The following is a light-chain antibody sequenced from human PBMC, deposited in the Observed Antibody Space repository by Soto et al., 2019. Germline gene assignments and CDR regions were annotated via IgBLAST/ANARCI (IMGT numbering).Light chain of an antibody. CDR3: QHYNYWPPKT. CDR2: GAY. J-gene: IGKJ1*01. V-gene: IGKV3-15*01. CDR1: QSIGSSY. Sequence: EIVLTQSPGTLSLSPGERATLSCRASQSIGSSYLGWYQQKPGQAPRLLIYGAYTRATGIPARFSGSGSGTDFTLTISSPQSEDFAVYYCQHYNYWPPKTFGQGTKVDI.